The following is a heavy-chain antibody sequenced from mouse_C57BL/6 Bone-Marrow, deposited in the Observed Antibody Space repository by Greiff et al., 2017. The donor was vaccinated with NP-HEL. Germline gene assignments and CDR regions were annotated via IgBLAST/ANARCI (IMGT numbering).Heavy chain of an antibody. CDR3: TRGGYERSWFAY. V-gene: IGHV5-9-1*02. CDR2: ISSGGDYI. Sequence: EVKVVESGEGLVKPGGSLKLSCAASGFTFTSYAMSWVRQTPEKRLEWVAYISSGGDYIYYADTVKGRFTISRDNARNTLYLKMSSLKSEDTAMYYCTRGGYERSWFAYWGQGTLVTVSA. D-gene: IGHD2-3*01. J-gene: IGHJ3*01. CDR1: GFTFTSYA.